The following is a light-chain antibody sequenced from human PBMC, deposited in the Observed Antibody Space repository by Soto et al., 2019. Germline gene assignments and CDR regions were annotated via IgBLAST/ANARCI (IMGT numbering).Light chain of an antibody. V-gene: IGLV2-23*01. J-gene: IGLJ1*01. CDR1: SSEVGSYNL. Sequence: QSALTQPASVSGSPGRSITISCTGTSSEVGSYNLVSWYQQHPGKAPKLMIYEGSKRPSGVSNRFSGSKSGNTASLTISGLQAEDEADYYCCSYAGSSTYVFGTGTNLTVL. CDR3: CSYAGSSTYV. CDR2: EGS.